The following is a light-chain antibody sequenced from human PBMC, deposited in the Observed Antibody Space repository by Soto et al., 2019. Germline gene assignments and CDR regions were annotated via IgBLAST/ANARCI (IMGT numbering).Light chain of an antibody. CDR2: EVI. CDR1: SSYVGGYNS. Sequence: QSVLTQPRSVSGSPGQSVTISCTATSSYVGGYNSISWYQHHPGQAPKLMIFEVIKRPSGVSDRFSGSQSDNTASLTISGLQAEDEADYYCSSYTSSDTYVFGTGTKVTVL. V-gene: IGLV2-11*01. J-gene: IGLJ1*01. CDR3: SSYTSSDTYV.